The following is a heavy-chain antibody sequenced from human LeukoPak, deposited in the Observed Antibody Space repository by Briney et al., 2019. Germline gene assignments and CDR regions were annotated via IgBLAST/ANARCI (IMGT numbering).Heavy chain of an antibody. CDR3: ARAVLRFLEVPYGAFDI. CDR1: GFTFSSYA. V-gene: IGHV3-23*01. Sequence: PGGSLRLSCAASGFTFSSYAMSWVRQAPGKGLEWVSAISGSGGSTYYADSVKGRFTISRDNSKNSLYLQMNSLRAEDTAVYYCARAVLRFLEVPYGAFDIWGQGTVVTVSS. J-gene: IGHJ3*02. CDR2: ISGSGGST. D-gene: IGHD3-3*01.